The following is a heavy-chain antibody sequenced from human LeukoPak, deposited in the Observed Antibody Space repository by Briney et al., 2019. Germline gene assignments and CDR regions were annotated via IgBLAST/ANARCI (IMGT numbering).Heavy chain of an antibody. J-gene: IGHJ4*02. V-gene: IGHV3-30*03. Sequence: PGGSLRLSCVGSGFSLSECGIHWVRQAPGKGLEWVAVVSYDGGHKYYADSVKGRFTISRDTSSDTVSLQMNSLRVEDTAVYYCARDRINMMVLGHDSGLDFWGQGTLVTVSS. CDR1: GFSLSECG. D-gene: IGHD3-22*01. CDR3: ARDRINMMVLGHDSGLDF. CDR2: VSYDGGHK.